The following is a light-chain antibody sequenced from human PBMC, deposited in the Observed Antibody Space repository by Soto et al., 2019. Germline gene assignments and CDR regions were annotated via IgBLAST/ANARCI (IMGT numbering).Light chain of an antibody. Sequence: SALTQPASVSGSPGQSITISCTGTSSDVGGYNYVSWYQQHPGKAPKLMIYDVSNRPSGVSNRFSGSKSGNTASLTISGLQAEDEADYYCSSYTSSSTLDWVFGGGTQLTVL. CDR2: DVS. J-gene: IGLJ3*02. CDR3: SSYTSSSTLDWV. V-gene: IGLV2-14*01. CDR1: SSDVGGYNY.